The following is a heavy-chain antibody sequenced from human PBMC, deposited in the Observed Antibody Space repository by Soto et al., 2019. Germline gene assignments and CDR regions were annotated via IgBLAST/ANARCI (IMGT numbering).Heavy chain of an antibody. J-gene: IGHJ6*02. CDR2: IYYSGST. D-gene: IGHD6-13*01. Sequence: SETLSLTCTVSGGSISSGGYYWSWIRQHPGKGLEWIGHIYYSGSTYYNPSLKSRVTISVDTSRNQFSLKLSSVTAADTAVYYCARDEGSSYGMDVWGQGTTVTVSS. CDR3: ARDEGSSYGMDV. CDR1: GGSISSGGYY. V-gene: IGHV4-31*03.